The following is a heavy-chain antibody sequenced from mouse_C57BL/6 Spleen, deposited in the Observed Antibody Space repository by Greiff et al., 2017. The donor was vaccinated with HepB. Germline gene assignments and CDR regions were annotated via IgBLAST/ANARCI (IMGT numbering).Heavy chain of an antibody. CDR3: ARRTGTGYFDG. CDR2: IYPGDGDT. CDR1: GYAFSSSW. J-gene: IGHJ1*03. D-gene: IGHD4-1*01. Sequence: QVQLKQSGPELVKPGASVKISCKASGYAFSSSWMNWVKQRPGKGLEWIGRIYPGDGDTNYNGKFKGKATLTADKSSSTAYMQLSSLTSEDSAVYFCARRTGTGYFDGWGTGTTVTVSS. V-gene: IGHV1-82*01.